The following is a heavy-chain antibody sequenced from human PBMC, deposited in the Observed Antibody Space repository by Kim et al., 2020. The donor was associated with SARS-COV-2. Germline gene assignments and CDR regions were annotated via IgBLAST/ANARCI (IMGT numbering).Heavy chain of an antibody. CDR1: RFTFRNFA. V-gene: IGHV3-23*01. D-gene: IGHD2-2*01. CDR2: ICGSGCGT. J-gene: IGHJ2*01. CDR3: ARHLPITSVRFQWYFVP. Sequence: GGSLRLSCAASRFTFRNFAMSWVRQAPGKGLEWVSGICGSGCGTYYADSVKGRFTISRDNSRNTLYLQMNNLRAEDTAVYFCARHLPITSVRFQWYFVPWGPGTLVTVSS.